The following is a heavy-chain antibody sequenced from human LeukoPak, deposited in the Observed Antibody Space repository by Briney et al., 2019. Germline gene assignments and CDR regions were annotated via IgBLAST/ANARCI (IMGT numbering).Heavy chain of an antibody. V-gene: IGHV1-46*01. D-gene: IGHD7-27*01. CDR3: ARLSVLGAFDI. Sequence: GASVKVSCKASGYTFTSYSMHWVRQAPGQGLEWMGGINPSGGSTRYAQKFQGRVTVTRDTSTSTVYLELRSLRSEDTAVYYCARLSVLGAFDIWGQGTMVTVSS. J-gene: IGHJ3*02. CDR2: INPSGGST. CDR1: GYTFTSYS.